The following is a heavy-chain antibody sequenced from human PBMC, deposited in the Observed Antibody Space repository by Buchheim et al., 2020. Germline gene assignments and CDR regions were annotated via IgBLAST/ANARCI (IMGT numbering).Heavy chain of an antibody. CDR2: INWNGAST. Sequence: EVQLVASGGGVVRPGGSLRLSCATSGFTFDDYGINWVRQAPGKGLEWVSGINWNGASTGYADSVKGRFTISRDNAKNSLYLQMNSLRAEDTAVYYCARGGSSWHGSGYKNYYYYGMDVWGQGTT. CDR3: ARGGSSWHGSGYKNYYYYGMDV. J-gene: IGHJ6*02. D-gene: IGHD6-13*01. CDR1: GFTFDDYG. V-gene: IGHV3-20*04.